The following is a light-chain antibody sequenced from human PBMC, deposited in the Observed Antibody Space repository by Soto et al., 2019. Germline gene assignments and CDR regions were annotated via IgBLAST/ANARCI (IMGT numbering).Light chain of an antibody. CDR1: SSYVGGYNY. Sequence: QSVLTQPASVSGSPGQSITISCTGTSSYVGGYNYVSWYQQHPGKAPKLMIYDVSNRPSGVSNRFSGSKSGNTASLTISGLQAEDEADYYCSSYTSNITYVFGTGTKVTVL. CDR2: DVS. V-gene: IGLV2-14*01. J-gene: IGLJ1*01. CDR3: SSYTSNITYV.